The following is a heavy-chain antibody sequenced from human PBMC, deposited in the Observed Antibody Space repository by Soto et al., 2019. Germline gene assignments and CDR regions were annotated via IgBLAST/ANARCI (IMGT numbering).Heavy chain of an antibody. CDR1: GYTFTSYY. CDR2: INPSGGST. J-gene: IGHJ3*01. CDR3: ATHTGIAAAGLT. Sequence: QVQLVQSGAEVKKPGASVKVSCKASGYTFTSYYMHWVRQAPGQGLEWMGIINPSGGSTSYAQKFQGRVTMIRDTSTSTVYMELSSLRSEDTAVYYCATHTGIAAAGLTWGQGTMVTVSS. D-gene: IGHD6-13*01. V-gene: IGHV1-46*01.